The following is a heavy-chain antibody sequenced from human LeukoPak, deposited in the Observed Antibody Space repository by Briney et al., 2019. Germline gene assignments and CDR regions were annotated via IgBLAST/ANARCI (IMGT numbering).Heavy chain of an antibody. CDR3: ARERVIAAAGDGFDS. J-gene: IGHJ4*02. CDR1: GFTFSDYS. D-gene: IGHD2-21*01. CDR2: ISSSSTTI. V-gene: IGHV3-48*02. Sequence: GGSLGLSCAASGFTFSDYSMNWVRQAPGKGLEWVSYISSSSTTIFYADSVKGRFTISRDNAKNSLFLQMNGLRDEDTALYYCARERVIAAAGDGFDSWGQGTLVTVSS.